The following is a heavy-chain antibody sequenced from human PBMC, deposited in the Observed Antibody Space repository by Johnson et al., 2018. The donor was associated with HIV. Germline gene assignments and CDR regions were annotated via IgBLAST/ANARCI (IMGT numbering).Heavy chain of an antibody. CDR1: GFTFSSYG. CDR3: ARARLLWFRWLCPHDAFDI. D-gene: IGHD3-10*01. V-gene: IGHV3-30*03. J-gene: IGHJ3*02. CDR2: ISFDGSNK. Sequence: QVQLVESGGRVVQPGRSLRLSCATSGFTFSSYGMHWVRQAPGKGLEWVAVISFDGSNKYYADSVKGRFTISRDNSKNTLYLQMNSLRAEDTAVYYCARARLLWFRWLCPHDAFDIWGQGTKVTVSS.